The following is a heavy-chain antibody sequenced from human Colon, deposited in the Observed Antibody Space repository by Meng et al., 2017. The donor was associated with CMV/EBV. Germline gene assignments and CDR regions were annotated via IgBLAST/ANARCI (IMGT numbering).Heavy chain of an antibody. J-gene: IGHJ4*02. CDR1: GYTFTSYD. CDR3: ARDIDDYEDY. D-gene: IGHD5-12*01. Sequence: ASVKVSCKASGYTFTSYDINWVRQAAGQGLESMGWMNPDSGKTGYVQKFQGRVTMTRDTSISTAYMELSSLRYEDTGVYYCARDIDDYEDYWGQGTLVTVSS. CDR2: MNPDSGKT. V-gene: IGHV1-8*01.